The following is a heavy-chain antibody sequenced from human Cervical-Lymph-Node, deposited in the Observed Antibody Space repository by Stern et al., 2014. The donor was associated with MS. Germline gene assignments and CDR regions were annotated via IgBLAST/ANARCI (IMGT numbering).Heavy chain of an antibody. CDR3: ARDGRYSSGWFFDY. D-gene: IGHD6-19*01. V-gene: IGHV1-69*01. J-gene: IGHJ4*02. CDR2: IITISDTA. Sequence: QVQLVQSGAEVKKPGSSVKVSCRASGGIFSDHAISWVRQAPGQGLEWMGGIITISDTADYAQKFQGRVTITADGSTSTVYMELRGLRSEDTAVYYCARDGRYSSGWFFDYWGQGTLVTVSS. CDR1: GGIFSDHA.